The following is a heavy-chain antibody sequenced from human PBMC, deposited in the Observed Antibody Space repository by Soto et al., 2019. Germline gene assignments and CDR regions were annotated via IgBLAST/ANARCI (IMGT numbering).Heavy chain of an antibody. CDR3: ARLFDY. Sequence: QLQLQESGPGLVKPSETLSLTCTVSGGSISSNGYYWGWIRQPPGKGLEWIGNIYHSGITYYNPSLKSRVTTSVDTSRNQLSLKLNSMTAADTAVYYCARLFDYWGQGKLVTVSS. CDR1: GGSISSNGYY. V-gene: IGHV4-39*01. CDR2: IYHSGIT. J-gene: IGHJ4*02.